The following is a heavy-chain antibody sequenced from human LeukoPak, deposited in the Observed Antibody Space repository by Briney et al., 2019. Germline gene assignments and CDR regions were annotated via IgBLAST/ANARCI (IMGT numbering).Heavy chain of an antibody. D-gene: IGHD3-10*01. Sequence: PGGSLRLSCAASGFTFSSYEMNWVRQAPGKGLEWVSYISSSGRTFYYADSVKGRFTISRDNAKNTLYLQMNSLRAEDTAVYYCTRGGSYGPFDSWGQGTLVTVSS. CDR2: ISSSGRTF. CDR1: GFTFSSYE. V-gene: IGHV3-48*03. J-gene: IGHJ4*02. CDR3: TRGGSYGPFDS.